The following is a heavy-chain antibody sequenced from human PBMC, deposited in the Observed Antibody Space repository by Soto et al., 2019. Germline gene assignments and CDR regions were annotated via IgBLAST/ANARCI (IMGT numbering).Heavy chain of an antibody. D-gene: IGHD1-26*01. V-gene: IGHV4-31*03. CDR1: GGSISSGGYY. Sequence: QVQLQESGPGLVKPSQTLSLTCTVSGGSISSGGYYWSWIRQHPGKGLEWIGYIYYSGSTYYNPSLKSRVTISVDTSKNQFSLKLSSVTAADTAVYYCARNAVRIVGATTKAFDIWGQGTMVTVSS. CDR2: IYYSGST. CDR3: ARNAVRIVGATTKAFDI. J-gene: IGHJ3*02.